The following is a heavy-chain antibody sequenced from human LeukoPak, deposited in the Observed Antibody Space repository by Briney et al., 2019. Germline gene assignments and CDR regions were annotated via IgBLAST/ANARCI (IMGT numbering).Heavy chain of an antibody. J-gene: IGHJ6*03. Sequence: AVYLRRSGAASGFTFSSYSMNWVRQGPGQGREWGSYISSSSTIYYEDYVKGRFTIFRENDKNSLYLQMNSLRAEDTAVYYCARDCGSGWYPYYYYYMDVWGKGTTVTVSS. CDR3: ARDCGSGWYPYYYYYMDV. CDR1: GFTFSSYS. D-gene: IGHD6-19*01. CDR2: ISSSSTI. V-gene: IGHV3-48*04.